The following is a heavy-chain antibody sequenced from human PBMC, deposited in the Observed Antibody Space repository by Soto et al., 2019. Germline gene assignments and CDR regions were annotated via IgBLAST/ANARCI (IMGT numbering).Heavy chain of an antibody. J-gene: IGHJ5*02. Sequence: QVQLVQSGAEVKKPGSSVKVSCKASGGTFSSYAISWVRQAPGQGLEWMGGIIPIFGTANYAQKFQGRVTITVDESTSTAYMELSSLRSEDTAVYYCASRGEEYESSSWYWFDPWGQGTMVTVSS. D-gene: IGHD6-13*01. V-gene: IGHV1-69*01. CDR2: IIPIFGTA. CDR1: GGTFSSYA. CDR3: ASRGEEYESSSWYWFDP.